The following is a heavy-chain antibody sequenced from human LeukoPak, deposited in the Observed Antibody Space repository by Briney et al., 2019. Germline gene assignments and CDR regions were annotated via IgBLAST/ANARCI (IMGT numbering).Heavy chain of an antibody. CDR3: ARGRYCSDGSCYFDY. V-gene: IGHV4-59*12. CDR1: GGSISGYY. Sequence: PSETLSLTCTVSGGSISGYYWNWIRQPPGKGLEWIGYIYYSGNTNYNPSLKSRVTMSVDTSKNQFSLKLSSVTAADTAVYYCARGRYCSDGSCYFDYWGQGTLVTVSS. D-gene: IGHD2-15*01. J-gene: IGHJ4*02. CDR2: IYYSGNT.